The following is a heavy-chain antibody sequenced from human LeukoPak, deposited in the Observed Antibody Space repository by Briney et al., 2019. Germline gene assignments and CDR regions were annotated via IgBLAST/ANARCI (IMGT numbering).Heavy chain of an antibody. V-gene: IGHV1-8*01. CDR2: MNPNSGNT. CDR3: ARVAAAGIDWFDP. Sequence: GASVKVSCKASGYTFTSYDINWVRQATGQGLEWMGWMNPNSGNTGYAQKFQGRVAMTRNTSISTAYMELSSLRSEDTAVYYCARVAAAGIDWFDPWGQGTLVTVSS. J-gene: IGHJ5*02. CDR1: GYTFTSYD. D-gene: IGHD6-13*01.